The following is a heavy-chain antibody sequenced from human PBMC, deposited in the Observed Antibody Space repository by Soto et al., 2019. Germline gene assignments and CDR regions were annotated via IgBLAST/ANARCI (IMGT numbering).Heavy chain of an antibody. Sequence: QVQLVQSGAEVKKPGASVKVSCKASGYTFTSYGLSWVRQAPGQGLEWMGRISAYNYNTNYAQKLQGRVTMTTDTSTSKAQMELRSLRSDDTAVYYCARVVGALGHWFDPWGQGTLVTVSS. CDR3: ARVVGALGHWFDP. CDR1: GYTFTSYG. CDR2: ISAYNYNT. D-gene: IGHD1-26*01. J-gene: IGHJ5*02. V-gene: IGHV1-18*01.